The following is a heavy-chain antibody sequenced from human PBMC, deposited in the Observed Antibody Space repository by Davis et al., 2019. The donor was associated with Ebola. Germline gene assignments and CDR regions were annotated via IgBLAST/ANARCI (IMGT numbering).Heavy chain of an antibody. CDR2: IDHSGTT. Sequence: ESLKISCAASGFTFSSYWMSWVRQAPGKGLEWLGEIDHSGTTNSNPSLKSRVTISVDKSKNHVSLNLNSVTAADTAVYYCARSPGRSLVVTALSRNFDLWGRGTLVTVSS. CDR3: ARSPGRSLVVTALSRNFDL. CDR1: GFTFSSYW. D-gene: IGHD2-21*02. V-gene: IGHV4-34*01. J-gene: IGHJ2*01.